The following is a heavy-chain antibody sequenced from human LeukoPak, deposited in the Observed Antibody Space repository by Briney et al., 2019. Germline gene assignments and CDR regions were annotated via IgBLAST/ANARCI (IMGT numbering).Heavy chain of an antibody. Sequence: GGSLRLSCAASGFTFSNHWMNWVRQAPGKGLEWVANIKEDGSEKNYVDSVKGRFNISRDNAKNSLYLQMNSLRAEDTAVYYCARDLGAVVPGDYYYMDVWGKGTTVTVSS. CDR1: GFTFSNHW. D-gene: IGHD2-2*01. CDR3: ARDLGAVVPGDYYYMDV. J-gene: IGHJ6*03. V-gene: IGHV3-7*01. CDR2: IKEDGSEK.